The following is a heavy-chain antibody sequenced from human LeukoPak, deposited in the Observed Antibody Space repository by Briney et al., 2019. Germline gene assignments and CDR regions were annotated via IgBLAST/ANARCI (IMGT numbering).Heavy chain of an antibody. V-gene: IGHV4-59*11. CDR2: IHSTGST. CDR1: GGSINSHF. J-gene: IGHJ4*02. Sequence: SGTLSLTCTGSGGSINSHFWSWIPRPPGEGLEWIGYIHSTGSTNYNPSLKSPVTISVATSRNPFSLTLSSVTAAATAVYYCARDGYSGSSLFDYCGPGALVTVSS. D-gene: IGHD1-26*01. CDR3: ARDGYSGSSLFDY.